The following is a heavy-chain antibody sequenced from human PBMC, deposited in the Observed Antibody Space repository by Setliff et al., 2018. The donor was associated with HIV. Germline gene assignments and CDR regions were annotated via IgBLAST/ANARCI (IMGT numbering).Heavy chain of an antibody. V-gene: IGHV5-51*01. J-gene: IGHJ4*02. D-gene: IGHD3-16*01. CDR1: GYSFTSYR. CDR2: IDPGDSDT. CDR3: ARNPGGHIPLDH. Sequence: PGESLKISCKGSGYSFTSYRIDWVRQMPGKGLEWMGIIDPGDSDTRYSPSFQGQVTISADKSISTSYLHWSSLKAADTAVYYCARNPGGHIPLDHWGQGALVTVSS.